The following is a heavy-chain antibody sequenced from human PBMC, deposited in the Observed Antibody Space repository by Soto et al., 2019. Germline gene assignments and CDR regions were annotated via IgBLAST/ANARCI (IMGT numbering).Heavy chain of an antibody. Sequence: PGGSLRLSCAASEFTFSNYWMSWVRQAPGKGLEWVANIKQDGSEKNYVDSVKGRFTISRDNAMNSVYLQMNSLRAEDTAVYYCAREMRGDIKSLWRAYSNQFYLDYWGQGALVTVSS. J-gene: IGHJ4*02. CDR2: IKQDGSEK. CDR3: AREMRGDIKSLWRAYSNQFYLDY. V-gene: IGHV3-7*01. D-gene: IGHD4-4*01. CDR1: EFTFSNYW.